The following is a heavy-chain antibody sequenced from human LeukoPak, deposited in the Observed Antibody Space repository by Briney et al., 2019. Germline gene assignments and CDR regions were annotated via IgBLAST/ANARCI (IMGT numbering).Heavy chain of an antibody. CDR3: VRDGDGYNFDY. CDR1: GFTLSNYW. CDR2: IKSDGSWT. Sequence: GGSLRLSCAASGFTLSNYWMHWVRQAPGKGLVWVSRIKSDGSWTNYADSVKGRFTISRDNAKRTLYLQMNSLRAEDTAVYYCVRDGDGYNFDYWGQGTLVTVSS. V-gene: IGHV3-74*01. J-gene: IGHJ4*02. D-gene: IGHD5-24*01.